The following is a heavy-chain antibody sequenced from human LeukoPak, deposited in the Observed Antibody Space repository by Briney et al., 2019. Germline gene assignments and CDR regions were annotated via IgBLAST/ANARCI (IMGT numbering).Heavy chain of an antibody. CDR2: IYTSGST. J-gene: IGHJ4*02. Sequence: SETLSLTCTVSGGSISSGSYYWSWIRQPAGKGLEWIGRIYTSGSTNYNPSLKSRVTISVDTSKNQFSLKLSSVTAADTAVYYCARVRDCSSSICHYYFDYWGQGTLVTVSS. CDR3: ARVRDCSSSICHYYFDY. V-gene: IGHV4-61*02. D-gene: IGHD2-2*01. CDR1: GGSISSGSYY.